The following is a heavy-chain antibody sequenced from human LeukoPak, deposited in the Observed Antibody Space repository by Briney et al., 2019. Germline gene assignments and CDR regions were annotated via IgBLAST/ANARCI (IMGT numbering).Heavy chain of an antibody. CDR2: INHSGST. J-gene: IGHJ6*02. CDR3: ASRHYDFWSGTPPDV. V-gene: IGHV4-34*01. CDR1: GFTFDDYG. Sequence: GSLRLSCAASGFTFDDYGMSWIRQPPGKGLEWIGEINHSGSTNYNPSLKSRVTISVDTSKNQFSLKLSSVTAADTAVYYCASRHYDFWSGTPPDVWGQGTTVTVSS. D-gene: IGHD3-3*01.